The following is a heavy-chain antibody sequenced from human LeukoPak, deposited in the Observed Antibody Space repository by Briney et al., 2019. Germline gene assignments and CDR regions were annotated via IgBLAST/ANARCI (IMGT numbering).Heavy chain of an antibody. D-gene: IGHD4-23*01. CDR1: GGSISSGDYY. CDR3: ARAPPGVTGAFDI. V-gene: IGHV4-30-4*08. Sequence: SQTLSLTCTVSGGSISSGDYYWSWIRQPPGKGLEWIGYIYYSGCTYYNPSLKSRVTISVDTSKNQFSLKLSSVTAADMAVYYCARAPPGVTGAFDIWGQGTMVTVSS. J-gene: IGHJ3*02. CDR2: IYYSGCT.